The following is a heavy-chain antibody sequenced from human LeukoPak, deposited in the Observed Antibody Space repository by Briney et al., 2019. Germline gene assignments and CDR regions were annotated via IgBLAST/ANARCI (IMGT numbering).Heavy chain of an antibody. Sequence: SVKVSCKASGYTFANYGISWVRQAPGQGLEWMGGIIPIFGTANYAQKFQGRVTITADESTSTAYMELSSLRSEDTAVYYCAKNPGYCSGGSCPSEVDYWGQGTLVTVSS. CDR1: GYTFANYG. V-gene: IGHV1-69*13. D-gene: IGHD2-15*01. CDR3: AKNPGYCSGGSCPSEVDY. J-gene: IGHJ4*02. CDR2: IIPIFGTA.